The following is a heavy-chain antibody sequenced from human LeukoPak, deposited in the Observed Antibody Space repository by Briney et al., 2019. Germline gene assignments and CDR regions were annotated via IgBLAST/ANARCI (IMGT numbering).Heavy chain of an antibody. CDR2: IYPTDSIT. D-gene: IGHD4-17*01. Sequence: PGESLKISSQTSGYDFSTKWIGWARHMPGKGLEWMGIIYPTDSITRYSPSFQGHVSISVDTSINTAYLQWASLRPSDTAMYFCARLAPDYADYWFDPWGQGTLVTVSS. CDR1: GYDFSTKW. J-gene: IGHJ5*02. V-gene: IGHV5-51*01. CDR3: ARLAPDYADYWFDP.